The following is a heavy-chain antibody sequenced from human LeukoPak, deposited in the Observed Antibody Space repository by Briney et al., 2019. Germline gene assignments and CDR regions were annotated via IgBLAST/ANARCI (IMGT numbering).Heavy chain of an antibody. CDR2: ISGSGGST. V-gene: IGHV3-23*01. J-gene: IGHJ5*02. Sequence: GGSLRRYCAASGFTFSSYAMSWLRQAQGKGLEGVSAISGSGGSTYYADSVRGRFTISRDNSKNTLYLPMNSLRAEDTAVYYCAKMGAGTTSRWFDPWGQGTLVTVSS. CDR3: AKMGAGTTSRWFDP. D-gene: IGHD1-7*01. CDR1: GFTFSSYA.